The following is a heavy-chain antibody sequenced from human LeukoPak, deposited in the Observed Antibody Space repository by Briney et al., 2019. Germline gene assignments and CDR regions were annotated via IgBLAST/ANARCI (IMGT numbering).Heavy chain of an antibody. CDR1: GFTFSSYG. J-gene: IGHJ4*02. CDR2: IRNDGSDK. V-gene: IGHV3-30*02. Sequence: GGSLRLSCAASGFTFSSYGMHWVRQAPGKGLEWVAFIRNDGSDKYYAVSVKGRFTISRDNSKNTLYLQMNSLRAEDTALYYCAKDRAFGQFLWGNDYWGQGTLVTVSS. D-gene: IGHD3-10*01. CDR3: AKDRAFGQFLWGNDY.